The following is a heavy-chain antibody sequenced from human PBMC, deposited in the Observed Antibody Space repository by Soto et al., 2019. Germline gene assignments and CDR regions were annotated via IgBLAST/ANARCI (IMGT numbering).Heavy chain of an antibody. CDR2: ISGSGIVT. CDR1: GFTFSSYA. Sequence: LRLSCDASGFTFSSYAMTWVRQAPGRGLEWVSAISGSGIVTYYADSVKGRFTISRDNSKNTVYLQMNSLRAEDTAVDSCTRHETDRLSVSGKAVDYWGQGTLVTVSS. CDR3: TRHETDRLSVSGKAVDY. J-gene: IGHJ4*02. V-gene: IGHV3-23*01. D-gene: IGHD6-19*01.